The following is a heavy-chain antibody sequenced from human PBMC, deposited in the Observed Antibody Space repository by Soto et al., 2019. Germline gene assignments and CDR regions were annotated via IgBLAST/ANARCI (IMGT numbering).Heavy chain of an antibody. CDR3: ARDVAMPSGLGLGY. V-gene: IGHV3-30*03. J-gene: IGHJ4*02. CDR1: GFVFTNYG. CDR2: ISNDGSKK. D-gene: IGHD6-19*01. Sequence: QVQVVESGGGVVQPGRSLRLSCAASGFVFTNYGMHWVRQAPGKGLEWVAFISNDGSKKYYADSVKGPFTISRDNSENTVYLQMTSLRPDDTAVFYCARDVAMPSGLGLGYWGQGTLVTVSS.